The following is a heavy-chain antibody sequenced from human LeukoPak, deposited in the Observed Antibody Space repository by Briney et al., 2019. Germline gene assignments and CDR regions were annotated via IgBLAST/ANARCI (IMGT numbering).Heavy chain of an antibody. V-gene: IGHV4-30-2*01. CDR1: GGSISSGGYS. D-gene: IGHD3-10*01. CDR3: ARVSYGGSGSYYFDY. Sequence: SQTLSLTCAVSGGSISSGGYSWSWIRQPPGKGLEWIGYIYHSGSTYYNPSLKSRVTMSVDRSKNQFSLKLSSVTAADTAVYYCARVSYGGSGSYYFDYWGQGTLVTVSS. CDR2: IYHSGST. J-gene: IGHJ4*02.